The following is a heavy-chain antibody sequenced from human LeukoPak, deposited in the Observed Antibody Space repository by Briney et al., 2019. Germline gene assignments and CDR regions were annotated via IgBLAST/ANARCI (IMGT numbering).Heavy chain of an antibody. D-gene: IGHD5-18*01. CDR2: ISSSGSTI. CDR1: GFTFSDYY. V-gene: IGHV3-11*01. J-gene: IGHJ2*01. CDR3: ARGTGDTAMVARYFDL. Sequence: GGSLRLSCAASGFTFSDYYMNWIRQAPGKGLEWVSYISSSGSTIYYADPVKGRFTISGDNAKNSLYLQMNSLRAEDTAVYYCARGTGDTAMVARYFDLWGRGTLVTVSS.